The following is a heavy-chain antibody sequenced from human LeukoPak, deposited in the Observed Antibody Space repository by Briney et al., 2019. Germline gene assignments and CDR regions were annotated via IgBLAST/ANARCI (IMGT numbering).Heavy chain of an antibody. CDR3: ARQLGAFDI. CDR2: TYYRSKWYY. Sequence: SQTLSLTCAISGDSVSSNSVAWNWLSQSPSRGLEWLGRTYYRSKWYYDYAASLESRIIINPDTSKNQFSLQLNSVTPEDTAVYYCARQLGAFDIWGQGTMVTVSS. J-gene: IGHJ3*02. D-gene: IGHD3-16*01. CDR1: GDSVSSNSVA. V-gene: IGHV6-1*01.